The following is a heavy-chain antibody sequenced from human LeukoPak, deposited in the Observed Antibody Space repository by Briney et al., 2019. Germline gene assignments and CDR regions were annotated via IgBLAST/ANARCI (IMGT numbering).Heavy chain of an antibody. CDR2: ISCSGGST. CDR1: GFTFSSYA. J-gene: IGHJ4*02. CDR3: AKEGRLLDTAMVFYY. Sequence: GGSLRLSCAASGFTFSSYAMSWVRQAPGKGLEWVSAISCSGGSTYYADSVKGRFTISRDNSKNTLYLQMNSLRAEDTAVYYCAKEGRLLDTAMVFYYWGQGTLVTVSS. D-gene: IGHD5-18*01. V-gene: IGHV3-23*01.